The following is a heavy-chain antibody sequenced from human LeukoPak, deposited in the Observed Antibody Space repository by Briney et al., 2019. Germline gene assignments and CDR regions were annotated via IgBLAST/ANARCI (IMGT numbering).Heavy chain of an antibody. CDR1: GGSISSYY. J-gene: IGHJ3*02. Sequence: SETLSLTCTVSGGSISSYYWSWIRQPPGKGLEWIGYIYYSGSTNYNPSLKSRVTISVDTSKNQFSLKLSSVTAADTAVYYCARVRIAAAGIYAFDIWGQGTMDTVSS. CDR3: ARVRIAAAGIYAFDI. V-gene: IGHV4-59*01. D-gene: IGHD6-13*01. CDR2: IYYSGST.